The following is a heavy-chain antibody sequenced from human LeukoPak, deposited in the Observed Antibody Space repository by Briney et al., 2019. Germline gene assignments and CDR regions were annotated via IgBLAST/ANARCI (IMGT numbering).Heavy chain of an antibody. CDR3: ARDPRSGSYSGMDV. Sequence: GGSLRLSCAASGFTFSSYSMNWVRQAPGKGLEWVSVFYPGGSTYYADSVTDGFTISRDNSKNTLYLQMNSLRAEDTAVYYCARDPRSGSYSGMDVWGQGTTVTVSS. V-gene: IGHV3-66*01. J-gene: IGHJ6*02. CDR2: FYPGGST. D-gene: IGHD1-26*01. CDR1: GFTFSSYS.